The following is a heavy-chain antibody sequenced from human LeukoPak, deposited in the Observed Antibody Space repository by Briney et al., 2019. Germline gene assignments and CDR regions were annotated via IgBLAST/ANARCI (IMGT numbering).Heavy chain of an antibody. CDR3: ARERLAVAGGGVYY. Sequence: PGRSLRLSCAASGFTFSSYSMNWVRQAPGKGLEWVSYISSSSSTIYYADSVKGRFTISRDNAKNSLYLQMNSLRAEDTAVYYCARERLAVAGGGVYYWGQGTLVTVSS. CDR1: GFTFSSYS. D-gene: IGHD6-19*01. V-gene: IGHV3-48*04. J-gene: IGHJ4*02. CDR2: ISSSSSTI.